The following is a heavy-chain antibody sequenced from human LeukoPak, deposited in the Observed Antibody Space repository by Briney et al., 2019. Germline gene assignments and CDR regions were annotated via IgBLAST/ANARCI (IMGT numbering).Heavy chain of an antibody. CDR2: INPGNGNT. CDR3: AREDLNVAAAAKWFDP. D-gene: IGHD6-13*01. J-gene: IGHJ5*02. V-gene: IGHV1-3*01. Sequence: GASVKVSCKASGYYFTSYAMHWVRQAPGQRLEWMGWINPGNGNTKCSQKFQGRVTITRDTSASTAYMELSSLRSEDTAVYYCAREDLNVAAAAKWFDPWGQGTLVTVSS. CDR1: GYYFTSYA.